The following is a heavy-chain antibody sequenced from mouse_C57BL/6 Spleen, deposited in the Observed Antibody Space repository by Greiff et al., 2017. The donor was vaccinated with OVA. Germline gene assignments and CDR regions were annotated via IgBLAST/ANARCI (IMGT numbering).Heavy chain of an antibody. CDR1: GYTFTSYW. CDR2: IDPSDSYT. CDR3: ARIFFGTENYFDY. J-gene: IGHJ2*01. D-gene: IGHD4-1*01. V-gene: IGHV1-69*01. Sequence: QVQLQQPGAELVMPGASVKLSCKASGYTFTSYWMHWVKQRPGQGLEWIGEIDPSDSYTNYNQKFKGKSTLTVDKSSSTAYMQLSSLTSEDSAVYYCARIFFGTENYFDYWGQGTTLTVSS.